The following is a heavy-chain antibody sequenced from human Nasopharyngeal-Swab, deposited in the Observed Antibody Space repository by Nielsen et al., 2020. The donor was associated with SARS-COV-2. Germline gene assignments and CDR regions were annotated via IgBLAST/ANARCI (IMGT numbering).Heavy chain of an antibody. CDR3: VTSTAPDY. CDR1: GFTFSSYG. V-gene: IGHV3-30*03. D-gene: IGHD5/OR15-5a*01. J-gene: IGHJ4*02. CDR2: ISYDGSNK. Sequence: GESLKISCAASGFTFSSYGTHWVRQAPGKGLEWVSLISYDGSNKRHADSVKGRFSISRDNSKNTLYLQMNSLRAEDTAVYYCVTSTAPDYWGQGTLVIVSS.